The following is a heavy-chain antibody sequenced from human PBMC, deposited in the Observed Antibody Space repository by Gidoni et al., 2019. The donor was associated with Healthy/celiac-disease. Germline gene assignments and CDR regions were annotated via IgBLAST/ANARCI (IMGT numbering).Heavy chain of an antibody. Sequence: QITLKESGPTLVKPTQTLTLTCTFSGFSLSTSGVGVGWIRQHPGKALGWLALIDGNDDKRYSPSLKGRLTTTKDTSKTQVFLTRTNRYPVDKATNYGALITMLVGTPGGAFDIWGQGTMVTVSS. CDR2: IDGNDDK. V-gene: IGHV2-5*01. D-gene: IGHD3-22*01. CDR3: ALITMLVGTPGGAFDI. CDR1: GFSLSTSGVG. J-gene: IGHJ3*02.